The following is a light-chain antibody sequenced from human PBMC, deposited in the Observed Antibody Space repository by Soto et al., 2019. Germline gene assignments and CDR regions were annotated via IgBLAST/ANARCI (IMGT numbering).Light chain of an antibody. CDR3: QQYGSSPRT. J-gene: IGKJ1*01. Sequence: EIVLTQSPGTLSLSPGERATLSCRASQSVRSNLAWYQQKPGQAPRLLIYDASNRATGIPDRFSGSGSGADFTPTISRLGPEDFAVYYCQQYGSSPRTFGQGTKVDIK. CDR2: DAS. CDR1: QSVRSN. V-gene: IGKV3-20*01.